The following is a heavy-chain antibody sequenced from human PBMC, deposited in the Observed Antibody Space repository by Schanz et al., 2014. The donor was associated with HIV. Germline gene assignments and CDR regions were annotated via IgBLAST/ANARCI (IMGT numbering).Heavy chain of an antibody. CDR2: VNHGGTT. CDR1: GESFSGYY. CDR3: ARQQLWPSGVFDS. V-gene: IGHV4-34*01. Sequence: QVQLQPWGAGLLKPSETLSLTCTVYGESFSGYYWTWIRQPPGKGLEWIGEVNHGGTTNYSPSLKGRFPISVDTSRNQFSLGLNSVTAADTAMYYCARQQLWPSGVFDSWGQGTLVTVSS. J-gene: IGHJ4*02. D-gene: IGHD5-18*01.